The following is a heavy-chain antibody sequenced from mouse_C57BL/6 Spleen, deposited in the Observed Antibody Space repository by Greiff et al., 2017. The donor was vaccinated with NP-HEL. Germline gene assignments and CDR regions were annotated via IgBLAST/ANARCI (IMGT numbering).Heavy chain of an antibody. D-gene: IGHD4-1*01. Sequence: EVHLVESGGGLLKPGGSLKLSCAASGFTFSSYTMSWVRQTPEKRLEWVATISGGGGNTYYPDSVKGRFPISRDNAKNTLYLQMSSLRSEDTALYYCARHAWELYYFDYWGQGTTLTVSS. J-gene: IGHJ2*01. V-gene: IGHV5-9*01. CDR2: ISGGGGNT. CDR3: ARHAWELYYFDY. CDR1: GFTFSSYT.